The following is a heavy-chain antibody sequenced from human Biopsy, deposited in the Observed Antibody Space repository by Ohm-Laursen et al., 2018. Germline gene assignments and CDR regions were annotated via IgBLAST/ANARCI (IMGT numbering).Heavy chain of an antibody. D-gene: IGHD5/OR15-5a*01. CDR2: ISYDQITK. CDR3: AKDLSVYYYYGIDI. J-gene: IGHJ6*02. V-gene: IGHV3-30*18. CDR1: GFTFRTYG. Sequence: SLRLSCTAPGFTFRTYGMHWVRLAPGKGLEWVAVISYDQITKHYADSVRGRFTISRDNSKNTLYLQVNSLRAEDTAVYYCAKDLSVYYYYGIDIWGQGTTVTVSS.